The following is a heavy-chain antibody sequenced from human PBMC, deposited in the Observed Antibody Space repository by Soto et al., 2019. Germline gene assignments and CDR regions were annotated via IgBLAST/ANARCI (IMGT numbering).Heavy chain of an antibody. V-gene: IGHV3-53*01. CDR2: IYSGGST. CDR1: GFTVSSNY. D-gene: IGHD2-2*02. CDR3: ASQYCSSNSCYTTLGAFDI. J-gene: IGHJ3*02. Sequence: GGSLRLSCAASGFTVSSNYMNWVRQAPGKGLEWVSVIYSGGSTYYADSVKGRFTISRDNSKNTLYLQMNSLRAEDTPVYYCASQYCSSNSCYTTLGAFDIWGQGTMVTVSS.